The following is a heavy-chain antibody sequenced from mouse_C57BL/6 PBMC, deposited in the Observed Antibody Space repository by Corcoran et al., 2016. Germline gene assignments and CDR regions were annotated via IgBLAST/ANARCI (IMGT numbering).Heavy chain of an antibody. D-gene: IGHD6-1*01. CDR3: ARNRLLLPGYAMDY. Sequence: QIQLVQSGPELKKPGETVKISCKASGYTFTTYGMSWVKQAPGKGLKWMGWINTYSGVPTYADDFKGRFAFSLETSASTAYLQINNLKNEDTATYFCARNRLLLPGYAMDYWGQGTSVTVSS. CDR1: GYTFTTYG. CDR2: INTYSGVP. V-gene: IGHV9-3*01. J-gene: IGHJ4*01.